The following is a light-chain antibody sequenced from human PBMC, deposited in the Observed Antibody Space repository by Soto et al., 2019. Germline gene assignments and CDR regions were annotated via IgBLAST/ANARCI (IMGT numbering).Light chain of an antibody. CDR2: GAS. Sequence: EIVIAQSPATLPVSPGERATLSWRASQSVSSNLAWYQQKPGQAPRLLIYGASTRATGIPARFSGSGAGTEFTLTISSLQSEDFAAYYCQQYNNWHPYTFGQGTKVDIK. CDR3: QQYNNWHPYT. V-gene: IGKV3-15*01. CDR1: QSVSSN. J-gene: IGKJ2*01.